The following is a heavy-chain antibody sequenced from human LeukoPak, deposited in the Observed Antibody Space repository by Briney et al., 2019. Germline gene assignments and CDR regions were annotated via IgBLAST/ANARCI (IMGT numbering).Heavy chain of an antibody. CDR2: ISSSSSTI. CDR3: ARGSSTYPEGFDY. Sequence: GGSLRLSCAASGFTFSSYSMNWVRQAPGKGLEWVSYISSSSSTIYYADSVKGRFTISRDNAKNSLYLQMNSLRAEDTAVYYCARGSSTYPEGFDYWGQGTLVTVSS. J-gene: IGHJ4*02. V-gene: IGHV3-48*04. D-gene: IGHD6-6*01. CDR1: GFTFSSYS.